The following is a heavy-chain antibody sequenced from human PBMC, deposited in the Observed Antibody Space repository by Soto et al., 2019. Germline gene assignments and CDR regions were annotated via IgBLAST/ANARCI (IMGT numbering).Heavy chain of an antibody. V-gene: IGHV1-24*01. J-gene: IGHJ3*02. CDR2: FDPEDGER. Sequence: ASVKVSCKVSGYTLTELSMHWVRQAPGKGLEWMGGFDPEDGERIYAKKFQGRVTMTEDTSTDTAYMELSSLRSEDKAVYYCATLRSGRREWELLRGDAFDIWGQGTMVTVSS. D-gene: IGHD1-26*01. CDR3: ATLRSGRREWELLRGDAFDI. CDR1: GYTLTELS.